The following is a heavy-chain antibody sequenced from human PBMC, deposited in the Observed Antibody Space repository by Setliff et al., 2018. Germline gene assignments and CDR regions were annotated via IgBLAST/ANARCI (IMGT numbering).Heavy chain of an antibody. CDR1: GFTFTDAW. Sequence: GGSLRLSCAASGFTFTDAWMSWVRQAPGKGLEWVGRVKSKAYGGTADYATAVKGRFSISRDDSKDTVFLQMNSLKTEDTGTYYCSTGSDGWWGQGTLVTVSS. J-gene: IGHJ4*02. CDR3: STGSDGW. CDR2: VKSKAYGGTA. D-gene: IGHD2-15*01. V-gene: IGHV3-15*01.